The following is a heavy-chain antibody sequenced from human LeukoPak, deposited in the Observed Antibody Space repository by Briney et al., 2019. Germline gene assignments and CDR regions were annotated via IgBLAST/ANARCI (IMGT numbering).Heavy chain of an antibody. V-gene: IGHV1-2*02. CDR3: ARDRSSGEDY. Sequence: GASVKVSCQASAYTFTDYYLHWVRQAPGQGLEWMGWINPNSGDTHYAQKFQGRVTMTRGTSISTAYMELSRLRSDDTAVYYCARDRSSGEDYWGQGTLVTVSS. D-gene: IGHD2-15*01. CDR2: INPNSGDT. CDR1: AYTFTDYY. J-gene: IGHJ4*02.